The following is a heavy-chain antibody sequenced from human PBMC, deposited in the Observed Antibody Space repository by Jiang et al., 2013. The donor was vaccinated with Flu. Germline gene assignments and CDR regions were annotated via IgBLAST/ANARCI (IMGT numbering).Heavy chain of an antibody. CDR3: AGTPDGNFAWDY. V-gene: IGHV5-51*01. CDR2: IFLSDSNT. Sequence: GAEVKKPGESLKISCKGSAYSFTNYWIGWVRQMPGKGLEWMGIIFLSDSNTKYSPSFQGQVTISADKSISTAYLQWSGLEASDTAIYYCAGTPDGNFAWDYWGQGTLVTVSS. J-gene: IGHJ4*02. CDR1: AYSFTNYW. D-gene: IGHD3-9*01.